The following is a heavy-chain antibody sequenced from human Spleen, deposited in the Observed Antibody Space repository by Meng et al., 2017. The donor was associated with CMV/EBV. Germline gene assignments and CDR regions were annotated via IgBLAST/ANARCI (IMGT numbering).Heavy chain of an antibody. J-gene: IGHJ6*02. CDR2: ISYDGRTK. CDR3: ANYNSRGGSYLPDYYYGMDV. Sequence: GESLKISCAASGFTFSSYWMHWVRQAPGKGLEWVAVISYDGRTKYYADSVKGRFTISRDNSKNTLYLHMNSLRAEDTAVYYCANYNSRGGSYLPDYYYGMDVWGQGTTVTVSS. CDR1: GFTFSSYW. V-gene: IGHV3-30*18. D-gene: IGHD1-26*01.